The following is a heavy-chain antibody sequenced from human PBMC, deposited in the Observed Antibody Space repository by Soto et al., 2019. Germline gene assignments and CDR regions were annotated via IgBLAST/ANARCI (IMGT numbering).Heavy chain of an antibody. CDR2: ISYDGSNK. CDR3: AKDISSVLLWFGELLGYGMDV. CDR1: GFTFSSYA. D-gene: IGHD3-10*01. V-gene: IGHV3-30-3*01. J-gene: IGHJ6*02. Sequence: GGSLRLSCAASGFTFSSYAMHWVRQAPGKGLEWVAVISYDGSNKYYADSVKGRFTISRDNTKNTLYLQMNSLRTEDTALYYCAKDISSVLLWFGELLGYGMDVWGQGTTVTVSS.